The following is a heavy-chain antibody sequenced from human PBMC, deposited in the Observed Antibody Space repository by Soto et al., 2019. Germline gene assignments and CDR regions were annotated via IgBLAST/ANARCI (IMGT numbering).Heavy chain of an antibody. V-gene: IGHV4-34*01. Sequence: SETLSLTCAVYGGSFSGYYWSWIRQPPGKGLEWIGEINHSGSTNYNPSLKSRVTISVDTSKNQFSLKLSSVTAADTAVYYCARGLADYYDSSGYESAFDIWGQGTMVTVSS. CDR3: ARGLADYYDSSGYESAFDI. D-gene: IGHD3-22*01. CDR2: INHSGST. J-gene: IGHJ3*02. CDR1: GGSFSGYY.